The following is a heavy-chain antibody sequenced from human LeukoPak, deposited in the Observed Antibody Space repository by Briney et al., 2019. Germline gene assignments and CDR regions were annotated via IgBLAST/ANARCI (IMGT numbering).Heavy chain of an antibody. CDR1: GGSISSTSYN. D-gene: IGHD3-22*01. Sequence: SETLPLTCTVSGGSISSTSYNWGWIRQPPGKGLEWIGSIYYSGSTFYNPSLKSRVTISINTSKNQFSLKLSSVTAADTAVYYCASQPYYDSSGYYFYWDQGTLVTVSS. V-gene: IGHV4-39*01. CDR3: ASQPYYDSSGYYFY. CDR2: IYYSGST. J-gene: IGHJ4*02.